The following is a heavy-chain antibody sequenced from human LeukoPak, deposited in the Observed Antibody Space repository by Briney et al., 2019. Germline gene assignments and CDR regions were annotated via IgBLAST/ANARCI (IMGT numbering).Heavy chain of an antibody. D-gene: IGHD5-24*01. CDR1: GFTFSNYG. J-gene: IGHJ6*03. CDR2: MWYDGSIK. CDR3: ARGRDGYNYYYYYYMDV. Sequence: GRSLRLSCAASGFTFSNYGMHWVRQAPGKGLEWVAIMWYDGSIKSYADSAKGRFTISRDNSKNTVFLQMNSLRAEETAVYYCARGRDGYNYYYYYYMDVGGKGTTVTVSS. V-gene: IGHV3-33*02.